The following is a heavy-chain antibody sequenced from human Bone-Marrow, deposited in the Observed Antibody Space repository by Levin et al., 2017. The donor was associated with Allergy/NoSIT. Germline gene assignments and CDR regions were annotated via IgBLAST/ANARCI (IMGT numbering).Heavy chain of an antibody. CDR3: ARGREYCTSSSCYLNY. CDR2: IGNSGTTI. D-gene: IGHD2-2*01. Sequence: GGSLRLSCEGSGFRFSDYYMTWIRQAPGKGLEWVAYIGNSGTTIFYSSSVKGRFTISRDNGKNSLSLQMNSLRAEDSAIYFCARGREYCTSSSCYLNYWGQGAQVTVSS. CDR1: GFRFSDYY. J-gene: IGHJ4*02. V-gene: IGHV3-11*01.